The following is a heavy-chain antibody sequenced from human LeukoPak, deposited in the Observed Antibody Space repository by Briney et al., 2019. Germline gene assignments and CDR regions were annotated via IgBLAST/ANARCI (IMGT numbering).Heavy chain of an antibody. CDR1: GYSITSGYY. V-gene: IGHV4-38-2*02. Sequence: LETLSLTCTVSGYSITSGYYWGWIRQPPGKGLEWIGSIYHSGSTYYNPSLKSRVTISVDTSKNQFSLKLSSVTAADTAVYYCARGYSYGTGYFDCWGQGTLVTVSS. D-gene: IGHD5-18*01. CDR3: ARGYSYGTGYFDC. CDR2: IYHSGST. J-gene: IGHJ4*02.